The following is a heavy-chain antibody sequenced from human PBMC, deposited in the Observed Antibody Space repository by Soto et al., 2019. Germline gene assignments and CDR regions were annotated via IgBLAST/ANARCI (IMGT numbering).Heavy chain of an antibody. Sequence: SETLSLTCTVSGASISSGGYYWSWIRQHPGKGLEWLGYIYYSGTTYYNPSLKGRVSMSVDTSKNQFSLKLDSVTAADTAVYFCATTKHYLVILDYWGQGTLVTVS. CDR3: ATTKHYLVILDY. D-gene: IGHD3-22*01. J-gene: IGHJ4*02. V-gene: IGHV4-31*03. CDR2: IYYSGTT. CDR1: GASISSGGYY.